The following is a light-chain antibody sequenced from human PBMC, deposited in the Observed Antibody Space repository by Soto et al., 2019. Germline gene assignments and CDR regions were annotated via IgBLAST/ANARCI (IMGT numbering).Light chain of an antibody. CDR1: SSDVGFYNY. CDR2: EVD. CDR3: SSYAHSSTYV. V-gene: IGLV2-14*01. J-gene: IGLJ1*01. Sequence: QSVLTQPASVSGSPGQSITISCTGTSSDVGFYNYVSWYQQQHPGKAPKLMIYEVDNRPSGVSIRCSGSKSGNTASLTISGLLAEEEADYYCSSYAHSSTYVFGTGTKVTVL.